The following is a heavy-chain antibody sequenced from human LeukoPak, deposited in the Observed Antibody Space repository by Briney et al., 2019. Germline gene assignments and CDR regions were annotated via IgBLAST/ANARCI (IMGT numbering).Heavy chain of an antibody. D-gene: IGHD3-10*01. J-gene: IGHJ5*02. CDR1: GGSISSYY. Sequence: SETLSLTCTVSGGSISSYYWSWIRQPPGKGLEWIGYIYYSGSTNYNPSLKSRVTISVDTSKNQFSLKLSSVTAADTAVYYCARAAWFYNWFDPWGQGTLVTVSS. CDR2: IYYSGST. CDR3: ARAAWFYNWFDP. V-gene: IGHV4-59*01.